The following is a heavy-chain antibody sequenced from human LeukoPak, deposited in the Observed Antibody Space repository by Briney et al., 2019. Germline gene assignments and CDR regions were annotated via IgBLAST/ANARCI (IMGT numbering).Heavy chain of an antibody. D-gene: IGHD2-15*01. Sequence: SETLSLTCTVSGGSISRNYWSWIRQPPGKGLEWIGSIYSGGITYYNPSLKSRVTISEDTSKNQFSLKMTSMTAADTAIYYCWLEKVVAAYFDSWGQGTLVTVSS. V-gene: IGHV4-59*04. CDR1: GGSISRNY. J-gene: IGHJ4*02. CDR3: WLEKVVAAYFDS. CDR2: IYSGGIT.